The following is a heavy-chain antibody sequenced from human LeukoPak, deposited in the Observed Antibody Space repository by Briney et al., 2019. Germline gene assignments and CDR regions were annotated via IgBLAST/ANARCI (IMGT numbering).Heavy chain of an antibody. Sequence: GGSLRLSCAASGFTFNTYSMIWVRQAPGKGLEWLSSITSGSNHIYDADSVKGRFTISRDNAKNALYLQMDSLRVDDTAVYYCARGISGDKYYNYFMDAWGKGTTVTVSS. D-gene: IGHD7-27*01. CDR3: ARGISGDKYYNYFMDA. J-gene: IGHJ6*03. V-gene: IGHV3-21*01. CDR1: GFTFNTYS. CDR2: ITSGSNHI.